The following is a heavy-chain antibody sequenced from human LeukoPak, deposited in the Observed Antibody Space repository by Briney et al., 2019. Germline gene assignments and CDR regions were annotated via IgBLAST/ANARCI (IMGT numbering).Heavy chain of an antibody. CDR3: ARVPGGSGSYYKSWFDP. CDR2: INWNGGST. Sequence: PGGSLRLSCAASGFTFDDYGMSWVRQAPGKGLEWVSGINWNGGSTGYADSVKGRFNISRDNAKNSLYLQMNSLRAEDTALYHCARVPGGSGSYYKSWFDPWGQGTLVTVSS. V-gene: IGHV3-20*01. J-gene: IGHJ5*02. CDR1: GFTFDDYG. D-gene: IGHD3-10*01.